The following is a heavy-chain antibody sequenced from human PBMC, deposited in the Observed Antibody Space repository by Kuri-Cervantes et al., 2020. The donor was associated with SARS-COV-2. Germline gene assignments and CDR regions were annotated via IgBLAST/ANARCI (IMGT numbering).Heavy chain of an antibody. V-gene: IGHV3-33*01. Sequence: GESLKISCAASGFTFSSYGMHWVRQAPGKGLEWVAVIWYDGSNKYYADSVKGRFTISRDNSKNTLYLQMNSLRAEDTAVYYCAREGGAAAAYYYYYYYMDVWGKGTTVTVSS. CDR1: GFTFSSYG. D-gene: IGHD6-13*01. J-gene: IGHJ6*03. CDR3: AREGGAAAAYYYYYYYMDV. CDR2: IWYDGSNK.